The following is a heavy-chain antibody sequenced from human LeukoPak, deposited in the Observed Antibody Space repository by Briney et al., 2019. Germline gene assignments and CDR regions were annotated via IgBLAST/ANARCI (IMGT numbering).Heavy chain of an antibody. CDR3: TRDPGRVRGVLGFDF. CDR1: GFTFNTYS. CDR2: ISSSSNPI. D-gene: IGHD3-10*01. J-gene: IGHJ4*02. Sequence: PGGSLRLSCAASGFTFNTYSMNWVRQAPGKGLEWVSYISSSSNPILYADSVRGRFTISRDNAKNSLYLQMNSLRAEDTAVYYCTRDPGRVRGVLGFDFWGRGTLVTVSS. V-gene: IGHV3-48*04.